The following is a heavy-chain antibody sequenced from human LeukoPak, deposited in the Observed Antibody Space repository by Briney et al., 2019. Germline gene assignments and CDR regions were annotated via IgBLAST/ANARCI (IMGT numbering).Heavy chain of an antibody. CDR1: GGTFSSYA. J-gene: IGHJ5*02. CDR3: ARGEFGPSPFDP. V-gene: IGHV1-69*13. D-gene: IGHD3-16*01. CDR2: ITPIFGTA. Sequence: SVKVSCKASGGTFSSYAISWVRQAPGQGLEWMGGITPIFGTANYAQKFQGRVTITADESTSTAYMELSSLRSEDTAVYYCARGEFGPSPFDPWGQGTLVTVSS.